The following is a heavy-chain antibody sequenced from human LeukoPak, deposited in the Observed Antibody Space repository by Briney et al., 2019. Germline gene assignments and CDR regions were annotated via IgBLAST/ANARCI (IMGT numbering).Heavy chain of an antibody. D-gene: IGHD1-26*01. V-gene: IGHV1-69*04. CDR2: IIPILGIA. CDR3: ARAGGSYYYFDY. CDR1: GGTFSSYA. Sequence: GASVKVSCKASGGTFSSYAISWVRRAPGQGLEWMGRIIPILGIANYAQKFQGRVTITADKSTSTAYMELSSLRSEDTAVYYCARAGGSYYYFDYWGQGTLVTVSS. J-gene: IGHJ4*02.